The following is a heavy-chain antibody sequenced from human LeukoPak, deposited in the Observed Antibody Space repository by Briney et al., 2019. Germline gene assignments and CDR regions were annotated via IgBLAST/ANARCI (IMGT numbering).Heavy chain of an antibody. CDR2: IYYSGST. V-gene: IGHV4-38-2*02. CDR1: TYSISSGYY. Sequence: PSETLSLTCTVSTYSISSGYYWGWIRQPPGKGLEWIGSIYYSGSTYYNPSLKSRVTISVDTSKNQFSLKLSSVTAADTAVYYCARAVTRDIVVVPAAIYYYYMGVWGKGTTVTVSS. J-gene: IGHJ6*03. D-gene: IGHD2-2*01. CDR3: ARAVTRDIVVVPAAIYYYYMGV.